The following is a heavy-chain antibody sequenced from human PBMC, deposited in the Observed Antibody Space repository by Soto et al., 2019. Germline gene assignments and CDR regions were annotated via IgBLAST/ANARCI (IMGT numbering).Heavy chain of an antibody. V-gene: IGHV3-30-3*01. J-gene: IGHJ6*02. CDR3: ARVQTHGHGMDV. CDR2: ISYDGSNK. CDR1: GFTFSSYA. Sequence: QVQLVESGGGVVQPGRSLRLSCAASGFTFSSYAMHWVRQAPGKGLEWVAVISYDGSNKYYADSVKGRFTISRDNSKNALYLQMNSPRAEDTAVYYCARVQTHGHGMDVWGQGTTVTVSS.